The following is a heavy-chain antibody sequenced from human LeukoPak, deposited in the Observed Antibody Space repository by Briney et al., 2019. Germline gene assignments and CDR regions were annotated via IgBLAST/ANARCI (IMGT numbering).Heavy chain of an antibody. CDR1: GFTVSSNY. CDR3: AYWYYDSSGYPANAFDI. V-gene: IGHV3-66*01. CDR2: IYSGGST. Sequence: GGSLRLSCAASGFTVSSNYMSWVRQAPGKGLEWVSVIYSGGSTYYADAVKGRFTISRDNSKNTLYLQMNSLRAEDTAVYYCAYWYYDSSGYPANAFDIWGQGTMVTVSS. D-gene: IGHD3-22*01. J-gene: IGHJ3*02.